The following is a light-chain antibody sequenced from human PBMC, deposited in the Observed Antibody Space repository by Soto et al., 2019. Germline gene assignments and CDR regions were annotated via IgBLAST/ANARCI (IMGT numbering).Light chain of an antibody. CDR1: RDLLHSNGYNY. Sequence: EIVLTQSPLSLPVTPGEPASISCRSSRDLLHSNGYNYLDWYLQKPGQSPQLLIYLGSSRASGVPDRFSGSGSGTDFTLTISRVEAEDVGIYFCAQGLATPFTFGGGTKVDI. CDR3: AQGLATPFT. V-gene: IGKV2-28*01. J-gene: IGKJ4*01. CDR2: LGS.